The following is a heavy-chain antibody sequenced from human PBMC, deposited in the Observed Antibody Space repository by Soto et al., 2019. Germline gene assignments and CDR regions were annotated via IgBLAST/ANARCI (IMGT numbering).Heavy chain of an antibody. J-gene: IGHJ5*02. CDR3: ATHGLGVSSPPEFGT. CDR1: GGTFSGYV. V-gene: IGHV1-69*01. Sequence: QLVQSGSAVKKPGSSVKVSCQASGGTFSGYVVTWVRQAPGKGLEWMGEFVPLFGTTNYAQRFSGRITITAEESTSTAYMELRTLSSDDTAVYYCATHGLGVSSPPEFGTWVQGTLVTVSS. D-gene: IGHD3-16*01. CDR2: FVPLFGTT.